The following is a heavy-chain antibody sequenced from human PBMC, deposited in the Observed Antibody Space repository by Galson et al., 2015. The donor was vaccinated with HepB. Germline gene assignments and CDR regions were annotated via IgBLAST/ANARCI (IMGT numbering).Heavy chain of an antibody. Sequence: SLRLSCAASGFTFSSYAMSWVRQAPGKGLEWVSAISGSGGSTYYADSVKGRFTISGDNVKNTLYLQMSSLRVEDTAVYYCATIKVGGLIQNYFDYWGQGALVTVSS. J-gene: IGHJ4*02. D-gene: IGHD3-16*01. CDR2: ISGSGGST. CDR3: ATIKVGGLIQNYFDY. V-gene: IGHV3-23*01. CDR1: GFTFSSYA.